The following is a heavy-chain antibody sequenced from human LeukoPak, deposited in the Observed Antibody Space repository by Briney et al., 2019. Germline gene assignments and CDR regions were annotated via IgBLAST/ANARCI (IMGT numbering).Heavy chain of an antibody. Sequence: GASLKISCKGSGYRFTSYWNGWVRQMPGKGLEWMGIIYPGDSDPRYSPSFQGQVTISADKSISTAYLQWSSLKASDTAMYYCARRYYDILTGPGAFDIWGQGTMVTVSS. J-gene: IGHJ3*02. CDR3: ARRYYDILTGPGAFDI. D-gene: IGHD3-9*01. CDR1: GYRFTSYW. CDR2: IYPGDSDP. V-gene: IGHV5-51*01.